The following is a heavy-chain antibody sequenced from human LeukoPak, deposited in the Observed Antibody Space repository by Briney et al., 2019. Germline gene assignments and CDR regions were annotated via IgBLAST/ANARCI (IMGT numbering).Heavy chain of an antibody. Sequence: GASVKVSCKASGYTFTYHYTHLVRQAPGQGLEWMGIINPSNGDTNYAQRFQGRVTMTRDTSTSTVYMELSSLDSEDTAVYYCARESDVGKDFDCWGQGTLVTVSS. CDR3: ARESDVGKDFDC. CDR2: INPSNGDT. V-gene: IGHV1-46*01. J-gene: IGHJ4*02. D-gene: IGHD1-1*01. CDR1: GYTFTYHY.